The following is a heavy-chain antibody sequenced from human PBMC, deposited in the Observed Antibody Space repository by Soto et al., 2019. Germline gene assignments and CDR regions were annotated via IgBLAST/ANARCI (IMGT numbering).Heavy chain of an antibody. Sequence: QVTLKESGPTLVEPTQTLTLTCSFFGFSLTTSGVSLAWIRQPPGKALEWLALIYWNGDKRYNPSLKTRLTITKATSKNQVVLTMTDMDPVDAATYYCAHRHGSEGSHYFDYWGQGALVTVSS. V-gene: IGHV2-5*01. CDR1: GFSLTTSGVS. D-gene: IGHD3-10*01. CDR3: AHRHGSEGSHYFDY. J-gene: IGHJ4*02. CDR2: IYWNGDK.